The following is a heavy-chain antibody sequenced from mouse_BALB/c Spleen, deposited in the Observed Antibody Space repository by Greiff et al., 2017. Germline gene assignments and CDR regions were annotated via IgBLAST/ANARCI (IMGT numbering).Heavy chain of an antibody. Sequence: QVQLQQPGAELVKPGASVKLSCKASGYTFTSYWMHWVKQRPGQGLEWIGEINPSNGRTNYNEKFKSKATLTVDKSSSTAYMQLSSLTSEDSAVYYCARWYGVWYVDVWGAGTTVTVSS. CDR3: ARWYGVWYVDV. CDR1: GYTFTSYW. J-gene: IGHJ1*01. D-gene: IGHD2-10*02. CDR2: INPSNGRT. V-gene: IGHV1S81*02.